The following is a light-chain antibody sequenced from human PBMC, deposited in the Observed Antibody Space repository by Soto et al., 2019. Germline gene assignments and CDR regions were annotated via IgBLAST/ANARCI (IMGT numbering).Light chain of an antibody. Sequence: QSALTQPPSASGSPGQSVTISCTGTNTDIGAYKYVSWYRQYPGEVPQLIIFEVNSRPSGVPDRFSGSKSDTTASLTISGLQAADEATYFCSSYAASNKLVFGGGTQLTVL. CDR2: EVN. CDR1: NTDIGAYKY. J-gene: IGLJ2*01. V-gene: IGLV2-8*01. CDR3: SSYAASNKLV.